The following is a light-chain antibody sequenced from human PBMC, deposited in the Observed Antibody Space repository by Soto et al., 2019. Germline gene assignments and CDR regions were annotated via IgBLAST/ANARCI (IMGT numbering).Light chain of an antibody. V-gene: IGLV2-14*03. CDR2: DVT. CDR3: SSYTSTNTVV. CDR1: SSDIGGYNF. J-gene: IGLJ2*01. Sequence: QSALTQPASVSGSPGQSITISCTGTSSDIGGYNFVSWYQQHPGKAPKLMFYDVTNRPSGVSHRFASSKSGNTASLTISGLQAEDDDVSYCSSYTSTNTVVFGGGTKLTVL.